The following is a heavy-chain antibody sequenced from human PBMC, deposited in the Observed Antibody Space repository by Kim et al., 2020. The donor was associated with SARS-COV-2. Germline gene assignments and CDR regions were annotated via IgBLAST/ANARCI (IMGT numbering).Heavy chain of an antibody. V-gene: IGHV3-7*01. CDR2: GRDK. Sequence: GRDKIYGDSVKGRFTISRDNAKNSLYLQKKNRGAEDTAVYYCVKGGGTLDDWGQGTLVTVSS. CDR3: VKGGGTLDD. J-gene: IGHJ4*02. D-gene: IGHD3-16*01.